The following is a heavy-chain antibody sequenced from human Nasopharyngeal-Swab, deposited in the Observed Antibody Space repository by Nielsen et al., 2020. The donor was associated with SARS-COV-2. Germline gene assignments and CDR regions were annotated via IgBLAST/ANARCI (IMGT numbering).Heavy chain of an antibody. V-gene: IGHV4-39*01. CDR3: ARRVARAPRHEGDYYYGMDV. J-gene: IGHJ6*02. CDR2: IYYSGST. Sequence: RQAPGKGLEWIGIIYYSGSTYYNASLKSRVTISVDTSKNQFSQKLSSVTAADTAVYYCARRVARAPRHEGDYYYGMDVWGQGTTVTVSS. D-gene: IGHD3-16*01.